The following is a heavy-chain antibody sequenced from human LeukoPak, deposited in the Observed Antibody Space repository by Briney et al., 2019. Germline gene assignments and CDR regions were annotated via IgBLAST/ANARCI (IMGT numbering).Heavy chain of an antibody. Sequence: ASVKVSCKASGYTFTGYYMHWVRQAPGQGLEWMGWINPNSGGTNYAQKFQGRATMTRDTSISTAYMELSRLRSDDTAVYYCARSLYDFWRTLYYYYMDVWGKGTTVTVSS. CDR2: INPNSGGT. J-gene: IGHJ6*03. D-gene: IGHD3-3*01. V-gene: IGHV1-2*02. CDR3: ARSLYDFWRTLYYYYMDV. CDR1: GYTFTGYY.